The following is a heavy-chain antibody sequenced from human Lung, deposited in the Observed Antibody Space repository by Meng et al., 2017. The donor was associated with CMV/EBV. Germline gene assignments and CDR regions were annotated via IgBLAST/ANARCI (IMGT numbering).Heavy chain of an antibody. CDR2: TYYRSKWYH. CDR1: GDIVSSNSAA. D-gene: IGHD4-23*01. V-gene: IGHV6-1*01. J-gene: IGHJ4*02. CDR3: ARGINGGCGD. Sequence: VQLQQSGPGLWKPSQTLSLPCAISGDIVSSNSAAWHWIRQSPSRGLEWLGRTYYRSKWYHEYAVSVKSRITISPDTPKNQFSLQLNSMTPEDTAVYYCARGINGGCGDWGQGTLVTVSS.